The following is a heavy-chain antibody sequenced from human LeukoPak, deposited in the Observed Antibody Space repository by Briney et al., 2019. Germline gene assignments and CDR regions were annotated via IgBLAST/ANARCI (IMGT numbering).Heavy chain of an antibody. J-gene: IGHJ4*02. Sequence: GGSLRLSCAASGFSCSTNSMNWVRQVPGKGLEWISYISSNSATTYYADSVKGRFTISRDNAKNSLYLHMNSLRADDTAVYYCARDTRSLIDYWGQGTLVTVSS. CDR1: GFSCSTNS. D-gene: IGHD1-26*01. V-gene: IGHV3-48*01. CDR2: ISSNSATT. CDR3: ARDTRSLIDY.